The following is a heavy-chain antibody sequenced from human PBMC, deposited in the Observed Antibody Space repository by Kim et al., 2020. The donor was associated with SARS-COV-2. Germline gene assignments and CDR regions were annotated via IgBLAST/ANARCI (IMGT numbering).Heavy chain of an antibody. D-gene: IGHD6-19*01. CDR3: ARLGSIAVAGDFDY. V-gene: IGHV5-10-1*01. Sequence: PSFQGHVTISADKSISTAYLQWSSLKASDTAMYYCARLGSIAVAGDFDYWGQGTLVTVSS. J-gene: IGHJ4*02.